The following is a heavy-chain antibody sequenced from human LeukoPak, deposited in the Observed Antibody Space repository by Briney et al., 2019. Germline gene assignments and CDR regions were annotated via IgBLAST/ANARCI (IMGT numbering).Heavy chain of an antibody. Sequence: GRSLRLSCAASGFTFSSYGMHWVRQAPGKGLEWVAIIWSDGNNKYYADSVKGRFTISRDNSKNTLYLQMNSLRAEDAAVYYCARDYGVAGLFDPWGQGTLVSVSS. CDR2: IWSDGNNK. J-gene: IGHJ5*02. V-gene: IGHV3-33*01. D-gene: IGHD4-17*01. CDR3: ARDYGVAGLFDP. CDR1: GFTFSSYG.